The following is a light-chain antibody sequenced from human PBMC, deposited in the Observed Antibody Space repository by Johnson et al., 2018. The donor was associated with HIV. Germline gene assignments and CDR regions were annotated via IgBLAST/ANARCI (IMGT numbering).Light chain of an antibody. Sequence: QSVLTQPPSVSAAPGQKVTISCSGGSSNIGNNYVSWYQQLPRAAPKLLIYENNKRPSGIPDRFSGSKSGPSATLAITGLQPGDEADYYCGTWDNSLSTGGVFGTGTKVTVL. CDR2: ENN. CDR3: GTWDNSLSTGGV. CDR1: SSNIGNNY. V-gene: IGLV1-51*02. J-gene: IGLJ1*01.